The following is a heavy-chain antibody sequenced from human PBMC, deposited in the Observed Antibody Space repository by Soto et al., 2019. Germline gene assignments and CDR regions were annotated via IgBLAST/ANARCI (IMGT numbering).Heavy chain of an antibody. D-gene: IGHD6-19*01. CDR1: GYSFTSYW. J-gene: IGHJ4*02. V-gene: IGHV5-51*01. CDR2: IYPGDSDT. Sequence: GESLKISCKGSGYSFTSYWIGWVRQMPGKGLEWMGIIYPGDSDTRYSPSFQGQVTISADKSISTAYLQWSSLKASDTAMYYCARGGAIAVAGTSYFDYWGQGTLVTGSS. CDR3: ARGGAIAVAGTSYFDY.